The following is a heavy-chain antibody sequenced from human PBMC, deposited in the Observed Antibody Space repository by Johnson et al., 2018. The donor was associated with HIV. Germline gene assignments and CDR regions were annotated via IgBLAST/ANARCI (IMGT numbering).Heavy chain of an antibody. CDR1: GFTVSSNY. Sequence: VQLVESGGGLIQPGGSLRLSCAASGFTVSSNYMSWVRQAPGKGLEWVSVIYSDDSTYYADSVKGRFTISSDNSKNTLYLQMGSLRAEDMAVYYCASSALGIMGAFDIWGQGTMVTVSS. CDR3: ASSALGIMGAFDI. V-gene: IGHV3-66*02. J-gene: IGHJ3*02. CDR2: IYSDDST. D-gene: IGHD7-27*01.